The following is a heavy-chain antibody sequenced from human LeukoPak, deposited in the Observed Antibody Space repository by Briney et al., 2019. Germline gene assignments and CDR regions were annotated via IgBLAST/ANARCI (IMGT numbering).Heavy chain of an antibody. V-gene: IGHV1-18*01. J-gene: IGHJ5*02. D-gene: IGHD3-10*01. Sequence: GASVKVSCKASGYTFTSYGISWVRQAPGKELEWTGWISAYNGNTNYAQKLQGRVTMTTDTSASTAYMELRSLRSDDTAVYYCARDRITMVRGIPNWFDPWGQGTLVTVSS. CDR1: GYTFTSYG. CDR2: ISAYNGNT. CDR3: ARDRITMVRGIPNWFDP.